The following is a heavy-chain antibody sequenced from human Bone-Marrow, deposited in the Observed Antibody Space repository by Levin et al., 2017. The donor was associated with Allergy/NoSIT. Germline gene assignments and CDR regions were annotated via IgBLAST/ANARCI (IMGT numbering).Heavy chain of an antibody. CDR2: ISGSGGST. J-gene: IGHJ4*02. CDR1: GFTFSSYA. CDR3: ANPPTPVAATPFSY. V-gene: IGHV3-23*01. Sequence: PGESLKISCAASGFTFSSYAMSWVRQAPGKGLEWVSAISGSGGSTYYADSVKGRFTISRDNSKNTLYLQMNSLRAEDTAVYYCANPPTPVAATPFSYWGQGTLVTVSS. D-gene: IGHD2-15*01.